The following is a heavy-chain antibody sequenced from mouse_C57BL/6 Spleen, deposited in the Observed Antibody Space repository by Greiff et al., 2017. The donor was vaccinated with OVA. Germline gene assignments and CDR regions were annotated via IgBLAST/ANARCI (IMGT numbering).Heavy chain of an antibody. CDR1: GYTFTSYW. CDR3: ARSGGYYAWFAY. V-gene: IGHV1-53*01. Sequence: QVQLQQPGTELVKPGASVKLSCKASGYTFTSYWMHWVKQRPGQGLEWIGNINPSNGGTNYNEKFKSKATLTVDKSSSTSYRQLSSLTSEDAAVYYCARSGGYYAWFAYWGQGTLVTVSA. CDR2: INPSNGGT. D-gene: IGHD2-3*01. J-gene: IGHJ3*01.